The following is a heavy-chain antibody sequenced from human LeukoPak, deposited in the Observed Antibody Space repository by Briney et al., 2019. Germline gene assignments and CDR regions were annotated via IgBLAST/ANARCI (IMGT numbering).Heavy chain of an antibody. CDR1: GFTFSSYG. CDR2: ISYDGSNK. D-gene: IGHD6-13*01. CDR3: VRSQYSSSS. Sequence: GGSLRLSCAASGFTFSSYGMHWVRQAPGKGLEWVAVISYDGSNKYYADSVKGRFTISRDNSKNSLYLQMSSLRVEDTAVYYCVRSQYSSSSWGQGTLVTVSS. V-gene: IGHV3-30*03. J-gene: IGHJ5*02.